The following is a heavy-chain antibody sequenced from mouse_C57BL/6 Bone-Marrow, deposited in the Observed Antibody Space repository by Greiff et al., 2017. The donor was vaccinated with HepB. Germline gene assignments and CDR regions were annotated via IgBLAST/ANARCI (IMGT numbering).Heavy chain of an antibody. CDR3: ANWVYYAMDY. CDR1: GYTFTSYW. V-gene: IGHV1-55*01. J-gene: IGHJ4*01. CDR2: IYPGSGST. D-gene: IGHD4-1*01. Sequence: QVQLKQSGAELVKPGASVKMSCKASGYTFTSYWITWVKQRPGQGLEWIGDIYPGSGSTNYNEKFKSKATLTVDTSSSTAYMQLSSLTSEDSAVYYCANWVYYAMDYWGQGTSVTVSS.